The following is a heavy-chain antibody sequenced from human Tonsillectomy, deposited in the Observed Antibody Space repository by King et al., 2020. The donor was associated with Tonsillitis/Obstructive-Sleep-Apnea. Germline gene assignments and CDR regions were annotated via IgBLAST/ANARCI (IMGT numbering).Heavy chain of an antibody. CDR1: GFTFSTYA. J-gene: IGHJ4*02. Sequence: VQLVESGGGLVQPGGSLRLSCAASGFTFSTYAMSWVRQAPGKGLEWVSAMSGSDPGTYHADSVKGRFTISRENSKNTLYLQMNILRAEDTAVYYCAKGSAVHCSGTKCYEFDCWGQGTLVTVSS. V-gene: IGHV3-23*04. D-gene: IGHD2-2*01. CDR2: MSGSDPGT. CDR3: AKGSAVHCSGTKCYEFDC.